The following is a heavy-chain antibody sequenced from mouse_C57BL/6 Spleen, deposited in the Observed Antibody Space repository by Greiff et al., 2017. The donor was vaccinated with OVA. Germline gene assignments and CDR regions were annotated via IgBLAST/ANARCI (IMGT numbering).Heavy chain of an antibody. V-gene: IGHV5-17*01. D-gene: IGHD2-4*01. CDR1: GFTFSDYG. Sequence: DVMLVESGGGLVKPGGSLKLSCAASGFTFSDYGMHWVRQAPEKGLEWVAYISSGSSTIYYADTVKGRYTISRDNAKNTLFLRMTSLRSEDTAMYYCARHDYDFDYWGQGTTLTVSS. J-gene: IGHJ2*01. CDR2: ISSGSSTI. CDR3: ARHDYDFDY.